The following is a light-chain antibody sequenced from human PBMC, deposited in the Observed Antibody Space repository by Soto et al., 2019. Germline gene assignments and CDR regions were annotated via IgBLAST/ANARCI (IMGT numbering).Light chain of an antibody. CDR2: DAS. Sequence: DIQMTQSPSSLSASVGDRVTITCQASQDISNYLNWYQQKPGKAPKLLIYDASNLETGVPSRFSVSGSGTDFTFTISSLQPEDIATYYCQQYDNLGFTFGPGTKVDIK. V-gene: IGKV1-33*01. J-gene: IGKJ3*01. CDR1: QDISNY. CDR3: QQYDNLGFT.